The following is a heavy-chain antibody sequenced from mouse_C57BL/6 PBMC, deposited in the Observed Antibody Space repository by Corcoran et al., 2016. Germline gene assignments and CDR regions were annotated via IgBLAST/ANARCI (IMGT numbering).Heavy chain of an antibody. CDR3: ARRDYGNSYYAMDY. V-gene: IGHV1-81*01. D-gene: IGHD2-1*01. CDR2: IYPRSGNT. Sequence: QVQLQQSGAELARPGASVKLSCKASGYTFTSYGISWVKQRTGQGLEWIGEIYPRSGNTYYNEKFKGKATLTADKSSSTAYMELRSLTSEDSAVYFCARRDYGNSYYAMDYWDQGTSVTVSS. J-gene: IGHJ4*01. CDR1: GYTFTSYG.